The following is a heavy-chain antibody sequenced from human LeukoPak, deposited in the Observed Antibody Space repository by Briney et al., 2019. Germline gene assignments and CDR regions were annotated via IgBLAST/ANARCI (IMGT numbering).Heavy chain of an antibody. J-gene: IGHJ4*02. Sequence: GGSLRLSCAASGFTFSNFGMHWVRQAPGKGLEWVAVISYDGSNKYYAGSVKGRFTISRDNSKNTLYLQMNALRVEDTAVYYCARDIIAAALRDWGLGTLVTVSS. CDR3: ARDIIAAALRD. CDR2: ISYDGSNK. D-gene: IGHD6-13*01. CDR1: GFTFSNFG. V-gene: IGHV3-30*03.